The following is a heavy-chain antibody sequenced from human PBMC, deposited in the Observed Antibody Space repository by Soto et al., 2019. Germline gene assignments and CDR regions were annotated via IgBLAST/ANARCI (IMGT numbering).Heavy chain of an antibody. J-gene: IGHJ6*02. CDR2: ISGTDPYM. V-gene: IGHV3-11*06. Sequence: PGGSLRLSCAASGFTFSDFYMSWVRQAPGKGLEWVAYISGTDPYMKYADAVRGRFTISRDNAKNSLYLQMNSLRAEDTAVYYCARDRGYDAHDYYYNAMDVWGQGTTVTVSS. CDR1: GFTFSDFY. CDR3: ARDRGYDAHDYYYNAMDV. D-gene: IGHD2-15*01.